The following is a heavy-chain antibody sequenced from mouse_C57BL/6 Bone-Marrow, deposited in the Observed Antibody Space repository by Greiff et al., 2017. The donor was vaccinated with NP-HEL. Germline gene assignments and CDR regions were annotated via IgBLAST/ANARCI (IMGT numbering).Heavy chain of an antibody. CDR3: ARHRKLGYAMDY. CDR2: ISSGGSYT. CDR1: GFTFSSYG. V-gene: IGHV5-6*01. D-gene: IGHD1-3*01. J-gene: IGHJ4*01. Sequence: EVQLVESGGDLVKPGGSLKLSCAASGFTFSSYGMSWVRQTPDKRLEWVATISSGGSYTYYTDSVKGRFTISRDNAKNTLYLQMSSLKSEDTAMYYCARHRKLGYAMDYWGQGTSVTVSS.